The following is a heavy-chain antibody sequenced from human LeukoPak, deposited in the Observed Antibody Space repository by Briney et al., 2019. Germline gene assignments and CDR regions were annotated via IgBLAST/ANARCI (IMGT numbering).Heavy chain of an antibody. V-gene: IGHV3-23*01. CDR1: GFTFSSYA. Sequence: PGGSLRLSCAASGFTFSSYAMSWVRQAPGKGLEWVSGISGSGGSTYYADSVKGRFTISRDNTKNTLYLQMNSLRAEDTAVYYCAKDQSGYTAYYFDYWGQGTLVTVSS. J-gene: IGHJ4*02. D-gene: IGHD6-13*01. CDR2: ISGSGGST. CDR3: AKDQSGYTAYYFDY.